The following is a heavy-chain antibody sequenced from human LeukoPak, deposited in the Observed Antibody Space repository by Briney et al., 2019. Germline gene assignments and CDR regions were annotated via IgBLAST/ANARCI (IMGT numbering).Heavy chain of an antibody. V-gene: IGHV4-30-4*01. J-gene: IGHJ5*02. CDR3: ARAARDILTGYYRNNWFDP. D-gene: IGHD3-9*01. CDR1: GGSISSGDYY. CDR2: IYYSGST. Sequence: SETLSLTCTVSGGSISSGDYYWSWIRQPPGKGLEWIGYIYYSGSTYYNPSLKSRVTISVDTSKNQFSLKLSSVTAADTAVYYCARAARDILTGYYRNNWFDPWGQGTLVTVSS.